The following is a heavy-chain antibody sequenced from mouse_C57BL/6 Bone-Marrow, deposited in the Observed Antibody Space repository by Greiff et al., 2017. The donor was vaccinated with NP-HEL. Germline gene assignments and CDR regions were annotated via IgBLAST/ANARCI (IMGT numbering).Heavy chain of an antibody. CDR1: GYSFTGYY. V-gene: IGHV1-42*01. Sequence: VQLQQSGPELVKPGASVKISCKASGYSFTGYYMNWVKQSPEKSREWIGEINPSTGGTTYNQKFKAKATLTVDKSSSTAYMQLKSLTSEDSAVYYCARGGLLRPWYFDVWGTGTTVTVSS. CDR3: ARGGLLRPWYFDV. D-gene: IGHD2-3*01. CDR2: INPSTGGT. J-gene: IGHJ1*03.